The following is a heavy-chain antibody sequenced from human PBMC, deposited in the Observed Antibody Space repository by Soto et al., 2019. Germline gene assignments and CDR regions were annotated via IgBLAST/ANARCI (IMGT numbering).Heavy chain of an antibody. CDR1: GYSFTSYW. J-gene: IGHJ4*02. V-gene: IGHV5-10-1*01. CDR3: ARQIYDSDTGPNFQYYFDS. CDR2: IDPSDSQT. Sequence: GESLKISCKGSGYSFTSYWIGWVRQKPGKGLEWMGRIDPSDSQTYYSPSFRGHVTISATKSITTVFLQWSSLRASDTAMYYCARQIYDSDTGPNFQYYFDSWGQGTPVTVSS. D-gene: IGHD3-22*01.